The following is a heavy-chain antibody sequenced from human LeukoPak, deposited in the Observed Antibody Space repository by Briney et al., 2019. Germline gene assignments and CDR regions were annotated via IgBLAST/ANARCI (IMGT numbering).Heavy chain of an antibody. D-gene: IGHD1-26*01. CDR1: GDSVSSNSAA. Sequence: SQTLSLTCAISGDSVSSNSAAWNWIRQPASRGLEWLGRTYYRSKWYNDYAVSLKSRITINPDTSKNQFSLQLNSVTPEDTAVYYCAGAHGGKFSWGQGTLVTVSS. J-gene: IGHJ4*02. V-gene: IGHV6-1*01. CDR3: AGAHGGKFS. CDR2: TYYRSKWYN.